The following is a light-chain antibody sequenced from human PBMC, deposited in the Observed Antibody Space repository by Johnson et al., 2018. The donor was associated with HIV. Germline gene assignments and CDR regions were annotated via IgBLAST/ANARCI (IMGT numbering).Light chain of an antibody. V-gene: IGLV1-51*02. CDR2: ENN. J-gene: IGLJ1*01. Sequence: QSVLTQPPSVSAAPGQKVTISCSGSSSNIGNNYVSWYQQLPGTAPKLLIYENNKRPSGIPDRFSGSKSGTSATLGISGLQTGDESDYYGGTWDSSLSAGVFGAGTNVTVL. CDR1: SSNIGNNY. CDR3: GTWDSSLSAGV.